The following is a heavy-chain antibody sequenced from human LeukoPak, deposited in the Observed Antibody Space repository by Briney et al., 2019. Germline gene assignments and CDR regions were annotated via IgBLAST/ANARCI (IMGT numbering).Heavy chain of an antibody. D-gene: IGHD1-26*01. Sequence: GGSLRLSCAASGFTFSSYGMHWVRQAPGKGLEWVAVISYDGSNKYYADSVKGRFTISRDNSKNTLYLRMNSLRAEDTAVYYCAKPTVGATTYYLDYWGQGTLVTVSS. J-gene: IGHJ4*02. CDR2: ISYDGSNK. CDR1: GFTFSSYG. V-gene: IGHV3-30*18. CDR3: AKPTVGATTYYLDY.